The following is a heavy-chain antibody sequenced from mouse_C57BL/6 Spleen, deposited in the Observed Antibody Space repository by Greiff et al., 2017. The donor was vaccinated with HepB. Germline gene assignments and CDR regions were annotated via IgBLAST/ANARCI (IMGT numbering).Heavy chain of an antibody. CDR1: GYTFTSYW. V-gene: IGHV1-55*01. CDR3: ARAPYGSMSYYFDY. D-gene: IGHD1-1*01. Sequence: VQLQQPGAELVKPGASVKMSCKASGYTFTSYWITWVKQRPGQGLEWIGDIYPGSGSTNYNEKFKSKATLTVDTSSSAAYMQLSSLTSEDSAVYYCARAPYGSMSYYFDYWGQGTTLTVSS. J-gene: IGHJ2*01. CDR2: IYPGSGST.